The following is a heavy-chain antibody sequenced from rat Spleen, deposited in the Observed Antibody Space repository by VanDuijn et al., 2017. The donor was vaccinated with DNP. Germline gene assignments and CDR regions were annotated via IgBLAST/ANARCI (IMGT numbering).Heavy chain of an antibody. D-gene: IGHD1-12*02. V-gene: IGHV5-25*01. CDR3: VRHRHGSWAMDA. Sequence: EVQLVESGGDLVQPGRSLKLSCAASGFTFSNYYMAWVRQAPTTGLEWVASISTGGGTTYYRDSVKGRFTISRDNAKSNLNLQMDSLTSEDTAIYYCVRHRHGSWAMDAWGQGTAVTVSS. J-gene: IGHJ4*01. CDR1: GFTFSNYY. CDR2: ISTGGGTT.